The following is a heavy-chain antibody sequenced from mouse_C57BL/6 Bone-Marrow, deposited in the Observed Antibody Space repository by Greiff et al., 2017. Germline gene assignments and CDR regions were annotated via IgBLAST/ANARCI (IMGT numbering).Heavy chain of an antibody. CDR2: IDPEDGDT. D-gene: IGHD1-1*01. V-gene: IGHV14-1*01. CDR1: GFNFKDYY. CDR3: TTVYYDSRGLDY. Sequence: VQLQQSGAELVRPGASVKLSCTASGFNFKDYYMHWVKQRPEQGLEWIGRIDPEDGDTEYAPKFQGKATMTVDTSSNTAYLQLSSLTSEDTAVYYCTTVYYDSRGLDYWGQGTTLTVSS. J-gene: IGHJ2*01.